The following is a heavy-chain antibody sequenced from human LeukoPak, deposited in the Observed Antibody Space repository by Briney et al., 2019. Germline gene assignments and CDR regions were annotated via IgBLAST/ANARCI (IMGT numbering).Heavy chain of an antibody. D-gene: IGHD3-16*02. CDR1: GFTFSSYW. CDR3: ARDGAYDYVWGSYRYLRFDY. J-gene: IGHJ4*02. Sequence: GGSLRLSCAASGFTFSSYWMHWVRQAPGKGLAWVSRINSDGSSTSYADSVKGRFTISRDNAKNTLYLQMNSLRAEDTAVYYCARDGAYDYVWGSYRYLRFDYWGQGTLVTVSS. V-gene: IGHV3-74*01. CDR2: INSDGSST.